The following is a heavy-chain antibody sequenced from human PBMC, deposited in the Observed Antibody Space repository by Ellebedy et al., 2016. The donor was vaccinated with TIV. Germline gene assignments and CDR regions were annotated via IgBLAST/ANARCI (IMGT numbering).Heavy chain of an antibody. CDR1: GGSITSHY. J-gene: IGHJ6*02. CDR2: THYSGST. V-gene: IGHV4-59*08. CDR3: AGKIAGYYYGLDV. Sequence: MPSETLSLTCTVSGGSITSHYWDWIRQPPGKGLEWIGYTHYSGSTYYNPSLKSRVTISIDTSRNQFSLRLTSVTAAETAVYFCAGKIAGYYYGLDVWGQGTTVTVSS.